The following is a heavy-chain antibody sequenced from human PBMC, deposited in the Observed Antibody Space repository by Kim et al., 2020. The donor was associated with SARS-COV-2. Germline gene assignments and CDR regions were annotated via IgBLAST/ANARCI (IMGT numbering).Heavy chain of an antibody. D-gene: IGHD6-25*01. CDR1: GYSFTNDW. J-gene: IGHJ4*02. CDR3: VRGRSGYGGRDLPFDY. V-gene: IGHV5-51*01. CDR2: IWPGDSDT. Sequence: GESLKISCKGSGYSFTNDWIGWVRQMPGKGLEWMGIIWPGDSDTRYSPSFQGQVAISADKSITTAYLQWSSLQASDTAIYYCVRGRSGYGGRDLPFDYWGQGTLVTVSS.